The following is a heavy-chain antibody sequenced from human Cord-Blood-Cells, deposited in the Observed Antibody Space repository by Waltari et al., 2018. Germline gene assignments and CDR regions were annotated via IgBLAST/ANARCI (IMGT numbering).Heavy chain of an antibody. CDR2: IYHSGST. CDR3: ASIAARDAFDI. Sequence: QVQLQESGPGLVKPSETLSLTCTVSGYSISSRYYWGWIRQPPGKGLEWIGSIYHSGSTYYNPSLKSRVTISVDTSKNQFSLKLSSVTAADTAVYYCASIAARDAFDIWGQGTMVTVSS. D-gene: IGHD6-6*01. V-gene: IGHV4-38-2*02. CDR1: GYSISSRYY. J-gene: IGHJ3*02.